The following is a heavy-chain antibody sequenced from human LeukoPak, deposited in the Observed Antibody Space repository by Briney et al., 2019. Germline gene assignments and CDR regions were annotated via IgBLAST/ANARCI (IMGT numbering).Heavy chain of an antibody. D-gene: IGHD3-3*01. Sequence: GASVKVSCKASGYTFTSYVISWVRQAPGQGLEWMGRISAYNGNTNYAQKLQGRVTMTTDTSASTAYMELRSLRSDDTAVYYCARFDLWSGRYYYYGMDVWGQGTTVTVSS. CDR3: ARFDLWSGRYYYYGMDV. J-gene: IGHJ6*02. V-gene: IGHV1-18*01. CDR2: ISAYNGNT. CDR1: GYTFTSYV.